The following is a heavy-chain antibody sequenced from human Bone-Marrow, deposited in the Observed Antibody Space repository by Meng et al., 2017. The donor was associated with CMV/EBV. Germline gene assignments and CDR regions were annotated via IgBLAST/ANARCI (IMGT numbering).Heavy chain of an antibody. CDR1: GFTFSSYW. V-gene: IGHV3-74*01. J-gene: IGHJ6*02. CDR2: INSDGSST. CDR3: ARDPPYYDFWSGGTRYYYGMDV. Sequence: GGSLRLSCAASGFTFSSYWMHWVRQAPGKGLVWVSRINSDGSSTSYADSVKGRFTISRDNSKNTLYLQMNSLRAEDTAVYYCARDPPYYDFWSGGTRYYYGMDVWGQGTTVTVAS. D-gene: IGHD3-3*01.